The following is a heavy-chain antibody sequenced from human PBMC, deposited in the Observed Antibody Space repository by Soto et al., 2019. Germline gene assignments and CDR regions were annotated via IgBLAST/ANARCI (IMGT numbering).Heavy chain of an antibody. J-gene: IGHJ3*02. Sequence: SQTLSLTCAISGDSVFSSTAAWNWIRQSPSRGLEWLGRTYYRSKWYNDYAVSVKSRITINPDTSKHQFSLQLNSVTPEDTAVYCCARDRSGSGWFNAFDIWGHGTMVTVSS. CDR3: ARDRSGSGWFNAFDI. CDR1: GDSVFSSTAA. CDR2: TYYRSKWYN. D-gene: IGHD6-19*01. V-gene: IGHV6-1*01.